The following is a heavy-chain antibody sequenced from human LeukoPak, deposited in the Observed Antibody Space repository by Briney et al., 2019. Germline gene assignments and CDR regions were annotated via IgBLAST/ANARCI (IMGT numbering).Heavy chain of an antibody. CDR1: GFTFTSSA. Sequence: ASVKVSCKASGFTFTSSAMQWVRQARGQRLEWMGWINPNSGGTNYAQKFQGRVTMTRDTSISTAYMELSRLRSADTAVYYCARELSYYDSSGYPRGVDPWGQGTLVTVSS. J-gene: IGHJ5*02. CDR2: INPNSGGT. CDR3: ARELSYYDSSGYPRGVDP. D-gene: IGHD3-22*01. V-gene: IGHV1-2*02.